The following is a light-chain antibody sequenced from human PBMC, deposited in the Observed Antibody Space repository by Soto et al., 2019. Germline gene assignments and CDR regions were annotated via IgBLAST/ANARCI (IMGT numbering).Light chain of an antibody. Sequence: QSALTQPASVSGSPGQSITISCTGTSSDVGGYNYVSWYQQHPGKAPKLMIYEVSKRPSGVPDRFSGSKSGNTASLTISGLQAEDEADYYCCSYVGSNNVVFGGGTQLTVL. CDR2: EVS. V-gene: IGLV2-8*01. CDR1: SSDVGGYNY. J-gene: IGLJ7*01. CDR3: CSYVGSNNVV.